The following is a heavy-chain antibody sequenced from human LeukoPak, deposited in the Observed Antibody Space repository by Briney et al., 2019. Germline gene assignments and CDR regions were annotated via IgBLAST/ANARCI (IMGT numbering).Heavy chain of an antibody. D-gene: IGHD2-21*02. CDR2: IWYDGSNE. CDR1: GFTFSNHG. Sequence: GGSLRLSCAASGFTFSNHGMHWVRQAPGKGLEWVAVIWYDGSNEYYAESVKGRFTISRDNAKNSLYLQMNSLRDEDTAVYYCARECGGDCYTWFDPWGQGTLVTVSS. CDR3: ARECGGDCYTWFDP. J-gene: IGHJ5*02. V-gene: IGHV3-33*01.